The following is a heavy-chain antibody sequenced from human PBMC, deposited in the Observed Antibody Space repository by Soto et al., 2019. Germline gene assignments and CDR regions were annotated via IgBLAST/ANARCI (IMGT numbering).Heavy chain of an antibody. CDR2: IYRTGST. D-gene: IGHD1-7*01. CDR1: GFSFTSNNW. J-gene: IGHJ4*02. Sequence: SETLSLTCAVSGFSFTSNNWWTWVHQPPGQGLEWIGEIYRTGSTNYNPSLKSRVTISLDNSENQFSLKVTSLTAADTAVYYCASRDPGTSVDYWGQGTLVTVSS. V-gene: IGHV4-4*02. CDR3: ASRDPGTSVDY.